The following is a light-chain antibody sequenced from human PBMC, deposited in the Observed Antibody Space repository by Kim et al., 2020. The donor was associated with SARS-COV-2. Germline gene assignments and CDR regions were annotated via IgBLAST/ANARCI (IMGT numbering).Light chain of an antibody. J-gene: IGLJ3*02. Sequence: GQSITISCTGTSSDVVSYNLVSWYQQHPGNAPKLMIYEGSKRPSGVSNRFSGSKSGNTASLTISGLQAEDEADYYCCSYAGSSTWVFGGGTQLTVL. V-gene: IGLV2-23*01. CDR3: CSYAGSSTWV. CDR1: SSDVVSYNL. CDR2: EGS.